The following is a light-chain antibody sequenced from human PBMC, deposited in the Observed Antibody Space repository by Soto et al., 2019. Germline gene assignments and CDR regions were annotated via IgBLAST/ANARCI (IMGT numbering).Light chain of an antibody. V-gene: IGKV3-11*01. CDR3: QQYSNWQT. CDR2: DAS. CDR1: QSVSSY. J-gene: IGKJ1*01. Sequence: EIVFAQSPAPPSLSPGERATPSCRASQSVSSYLAWYQQKPGQAPRLLIYDASNRATGIPARFSGSGFGTEFTLTISSLQSEDFAVYYCQQYSNWQTFGQGTKVDIK.